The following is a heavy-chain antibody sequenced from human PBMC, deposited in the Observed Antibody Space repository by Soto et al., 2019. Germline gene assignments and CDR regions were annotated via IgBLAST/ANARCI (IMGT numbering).Heavy chain of an antibody. CDR1: GYTFTSYD. D-gene: IGHD3-9*01. CDR3: ARDILTAQGQEHYYYGMDV. Sequence: ASVKVSCKASGYTFTSYDISWVRQAPGQGLEWMGGIIPIFGTANYAQKSQGRVTITRDTSASTAYMELSSLRSEDTAVYYCARDILTAQGQEHYYYGMDVWGQGTTVTVSS. J-gene: IGHJ6*02. V-gene: IGHV1-69*05. CDR2: IIPIFGTA.